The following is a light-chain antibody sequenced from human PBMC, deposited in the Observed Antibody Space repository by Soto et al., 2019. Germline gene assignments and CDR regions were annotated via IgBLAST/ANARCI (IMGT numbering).Light chain of an antibody. V-gene: IGKV1D-12*01. Sequence: DIQMTQSPSSVSASVGDRVTITCRASQGISGWLAWYQQKPGEAPKLLIYAASNLQSGIPSRFSGSGSGTDFTLSINSLQPEDFATYYCQHYLNYPITFGQGTRLEIK. CDR2: AAS. J-gene: IGKJ5*01. CDR3: QHYLNYPIT. CDR1: QGISGW.